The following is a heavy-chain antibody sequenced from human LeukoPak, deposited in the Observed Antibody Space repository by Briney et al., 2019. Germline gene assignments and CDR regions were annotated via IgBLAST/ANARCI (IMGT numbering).Heavy chain of an antibody. CDR1: GGSFSGYY. Sequence: SETLSLTCAVYGGSFSGYYWSWIRQPPGKRLEWIGEINHSGSTNYNPSLKSRVTISVDTSKNQFSLKLSSVTAADTAVYYCARDDTLYFFDYWGQGTLVTVSS. CDR3: ARDDTLYFFDY. CDR2: INHSGST. V-gene: IGHV4-34*01. D-gene: IGHD3-9*01. J-gene: IGHJ4*02.